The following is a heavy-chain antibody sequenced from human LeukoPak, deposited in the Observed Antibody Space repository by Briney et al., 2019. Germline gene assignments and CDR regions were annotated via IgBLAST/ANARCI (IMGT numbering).Heavy chain of an antibody. Sequence: SETLSLTCTVSGGSISGYYWHWIRQPPGMGLEWIGYINYSGSTDCKPSLKSRVTISVDTSNNQFSLNLRSVTAADTAVYYCAREYSSFEYWGQGILVTVSS. V-gene: IGHV4-59*01. D-gene: IGHD3-22*01. J-gene: IGHJ4*02. CDR3: AREYSSFEY. CDR1: GGSISGYY. CDR2: INYSGST.